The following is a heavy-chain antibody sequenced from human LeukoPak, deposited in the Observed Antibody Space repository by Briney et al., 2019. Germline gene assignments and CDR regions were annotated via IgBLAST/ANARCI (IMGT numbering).Heavy chain of an antibody. J-gene: IGHJ4*02. CDR1: GFTFSSHW. CDR3: ARDALGGRTKFDS. V-gene: IGHV3-74*01. CDR2: INGDGSRV. Sequence: GGSLRLSCVASGFTFSSHWMHWVRQVPGEGLMWVSRINGDGSRVHYADSVKDRFIISRDNAKNTLYLQMNSLRGDDTAIYYCARDALGGRTKFDSWGRGSLVTVSS. D-gene: IGHD3-16*01.